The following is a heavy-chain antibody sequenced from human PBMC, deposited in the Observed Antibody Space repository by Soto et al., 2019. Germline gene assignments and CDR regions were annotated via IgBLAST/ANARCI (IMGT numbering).Heavy chain of an antibody. V-gene: IGHV4-59*01. CDR1: GGSSGSYD. CDR2: IYYSGST. Sequence: SETLSLTYTVSGGSSGSYDGSWIRQPPGKGLEWIGYIYYSGSTNYNPSLKSRVTISVDTSKNQFSLKLSSVTAADTAVYYCARENIAAASPGWYFDLWGRGTLVPVSS. CDR3: ARENIAAASPGWYFDL. D-gene: IGHD6-13*01. J-gene: IGHJ2*01.